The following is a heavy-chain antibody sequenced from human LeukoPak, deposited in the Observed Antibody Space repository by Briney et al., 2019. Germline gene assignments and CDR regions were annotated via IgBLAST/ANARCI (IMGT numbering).Heavy chain of an antibody. Sequence: SETLPLTCTVSGGSISSSSYYWGWIRQPPGKGLEWIGSIYYSGSTYYNPSLKSRVTISVDTSKNQFSLKLSSVTAADTAVYYCRGSSNPFDYWGQGTLVTVSS. CDR3: RGSSNPFDY. J-gene: IGHJ4*02. D-gene: IGHD6-13*01. CDR1: GGSISSSSYY. V-gene: IGHV4-39*01. CDR2: IYYSGST.